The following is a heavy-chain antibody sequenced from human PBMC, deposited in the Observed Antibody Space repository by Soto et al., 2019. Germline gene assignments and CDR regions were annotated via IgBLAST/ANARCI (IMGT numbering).Heavy chain of an antibody. CDR2: FDPEDGET. Sequence: ASVKVSCKVSRYTLTELSMHWVRQAPGKGLEWMGGFDPEDGETIYAQKFQGRVTMTEDTSTDTAYMELSSLRSEDTAVYYCATPRRLYCSGGSCYPPFEHFQHWGKCTLVTVSS. J-gene: IGHJ1*01. CDR3: ATPRRLYCSGGSCYPPFEHFQH. CDR1: RYTLTELS. V-gene: IGHV1-24*01. D-gene: IGHD2-15*01.